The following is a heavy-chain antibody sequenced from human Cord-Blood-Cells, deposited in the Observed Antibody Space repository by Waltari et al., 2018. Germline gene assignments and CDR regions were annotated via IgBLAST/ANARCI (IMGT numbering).Heavy chain of an antibody. J-gene: IGHJ4*02. V-gene: IGHV4-30-2*01. CDR1: GGSISSGGYS. D-gene: IGHD5-12*01. CDR3: ARVGSGYDSSFFFDY. CDR2: IYHSGIT. Sequence: QLQLQESGSGLVKPSQTLSLTCAVSGGSISSGGYSWSWIRQPPGKGLEWIGYIYHSGITYYNPSLKSRVTISVDRSKNQVSLKLSAVTAADTAVYYCARVGSGYDSSFFFDYWGQGTLVTVSS.